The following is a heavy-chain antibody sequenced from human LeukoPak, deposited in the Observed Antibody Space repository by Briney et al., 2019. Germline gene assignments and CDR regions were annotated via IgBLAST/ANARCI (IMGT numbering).Heavy chain of an antibody. V-gene: IGHV3-48*03. CDR1: GFTFSSYE. CDR2: ISSSGSTI. Sequence: GGSLRLSCAASGFTFSSYEMNWARQAPGKGLEWVSYISSSGSTIYYADSVKGRFTISRDNAKNSLYLQMNSLRAEDTAVYYCARVPYDSSGYYWDYWGQGTLVTVSS. J-gene: IGHJ4*02. CDR3: ARVPYDSSGYYWDY. D-gene: IGHD3-22*01.